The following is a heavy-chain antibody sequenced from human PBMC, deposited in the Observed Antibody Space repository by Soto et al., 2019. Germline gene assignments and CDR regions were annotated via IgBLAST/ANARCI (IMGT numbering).Heavy chain of an antibody. CDR2: TYYRSNWRH. CDR1: GYSVSSNSAA. D-gene: IGHD6-19*01. Sequence: LSPTCAISGYSVSSNSAAWYWIKLSPSRGLECLGRTYYRSNWRHYYSVSVKSRITGNPDTSKNQFSRQLNSVTPDGTAVYYSARGVAGSCFDLWGKGNMVT. CDR3: ARGVAGSCFDL. V-gene: IGHV6-1*01. J-gene: IGHJ5*02.